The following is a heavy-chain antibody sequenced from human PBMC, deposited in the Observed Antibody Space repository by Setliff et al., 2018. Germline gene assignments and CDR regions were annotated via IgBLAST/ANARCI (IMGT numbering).Heavy chain of an antibody. V-gene: IGHV1-18*01. J-gene: IGHJ4*02. CDR1: GYTFTSFQ. CDR3: ARETDPPHYDTSGHLDY. CDR2: ISAYNGKT. D-gene: IGHD3-22*01. Sequence: ASVKVSCKASGYTFTSFQINWVRQAPGQGLEWMGWISAYNGKTKYAQKLQGRVTMTTDTSTNTAYMEVRTLKSDDTAVYYCARETDPPHYDTSGHLDYWGQGTLVTAPQ.